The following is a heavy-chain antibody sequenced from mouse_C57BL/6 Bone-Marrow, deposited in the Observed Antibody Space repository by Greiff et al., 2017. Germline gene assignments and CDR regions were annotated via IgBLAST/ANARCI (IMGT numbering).Heavy chain of an antibody. CDR2: IRNKANNHAT. CDR3: NRCGRSWAY. Sequence: EVKVEESGGGLVQPGGSMKLSCAASGFTFSDAWMDWVRQSPEKGLEWVAAIRNKANNHATYYAVSVKGRFTISRDDTKKSVYLQMNSLKTEDTGSYYCNRCGRSWAYWGQGTLVTVSA. CDR1: GFTFSDAW. V-gene: IGHV6-6*01. D-gene: IGHD1-1*01. J-gene: IGHJ3*01.